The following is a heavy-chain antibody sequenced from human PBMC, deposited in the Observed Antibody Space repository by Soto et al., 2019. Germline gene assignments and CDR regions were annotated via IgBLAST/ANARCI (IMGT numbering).Heavy chain of an antibody. D-gene: IGHD4-4*01. CDR1: GGSFNTYA. CDR3: ARALYSKYNYYHDGIDV. CDR2: IIPIFGTA. Sequence: CSVEISCKAAGGSFNTYAISWVRQAPGQGLEWMGGIIPIFGTANYAQKFHGKVTISADKSTRTVCMELSSLRSEDTAVYYCARALYSKYNYYHDGIDVWGQRSTVT. J-gene: IGHJ6*01. V-gene: IGHV1-69*06.